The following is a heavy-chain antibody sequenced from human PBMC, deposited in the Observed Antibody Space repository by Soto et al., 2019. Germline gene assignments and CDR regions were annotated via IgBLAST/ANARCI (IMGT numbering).Heavy chain of an antibody. V-gene: IGHV4-31*03. Sequence: SETLSLTCTVSGGSISSGGYYWSWIRQHPGKGLEWIGYIYYSGSTYYNPSLKSRVTISVDTSKNQFSLKLSSVTAADTAVYYCARGRCSGGSCYPEQFDYWGQGTLVTVSS. CDR3: ARGRCSGGSCYPEQFDY. CDR1: GGSISSGGYY. D-gene: IGHD2-15*01. J-gene: IGHJ4*02. CDR2: IYYSGST.